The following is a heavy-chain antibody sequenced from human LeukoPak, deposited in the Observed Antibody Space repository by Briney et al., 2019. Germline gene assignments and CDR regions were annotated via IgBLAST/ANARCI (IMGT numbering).Heavy chain of an antibody. J-gene: IGHJ4*02. Sequence: PTETLSLTCTVSGGSISSSSYYWGWIRQPPGKGLEWIGSIYYSGSTYYNPSLKSRVTISVDTSKNQFSLKLSSVTAADTAVYYCARDLKQQLVLPFDYWGQGTLVTVSS. V-gene: IGHV4-39*07. D-gene: IGHD6-13*01. CDR2: IYYSGST. CDR3: ARDLKQQLVLPFDY. CDR1: GGSISSSSYY.